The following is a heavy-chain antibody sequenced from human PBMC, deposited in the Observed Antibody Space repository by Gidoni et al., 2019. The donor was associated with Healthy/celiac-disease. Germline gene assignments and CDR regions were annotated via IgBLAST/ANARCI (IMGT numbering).Heavy chain of an antibody. J-gene: IGHJ4*02. CDR1: GGSFIGYY. CDR3: ARGAGSGSYN. D-gene: IGHD3-10*01. V-gene: IGHV4-34*01. CDR2: INHIGST. Sequence: QVQLQQWGAGLLKPSETLSLTSAVYGGSFIGYYWSWIRQPPGKGLEWIGEINHIGSTNSTPSLKSRVTISVDTSKNQFSLKLSSVTAADTAVYYCARGAGSGSYNWGQGTLVTVSS.